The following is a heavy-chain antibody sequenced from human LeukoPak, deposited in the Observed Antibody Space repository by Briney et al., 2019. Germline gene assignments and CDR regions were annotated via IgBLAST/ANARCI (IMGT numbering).Heavy chain of an antibody. D-gene: IGHD3-22*01. V-gene: IGHV4-59*08. CDR3: ARHGWYYYDSSGYYYGALNV. CDR1: GGSISSYY. Sequence: TETLSLTCTVSGGSISSYYWSWIRQPPGKGLGWMGYIYYSGSTNYNPSLKSRVTISVDTSKNQFSLKLSSVTAADTAVYYCARHGWYYYDSSGYYYGALNVWGQGTLVTVSS. J-gene: IGHJ4*02. CDR2: IYYSGST.